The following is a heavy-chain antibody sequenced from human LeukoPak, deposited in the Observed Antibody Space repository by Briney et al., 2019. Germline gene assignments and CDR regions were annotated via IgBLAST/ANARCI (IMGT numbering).Heavy chain of an antibody. J-gene: IGHJ4*02. V-gene: IGHV3-21*01. Sequence: PGGSLRLSCAASGFTFSSYSMNWVRQAPGKGLEWVSSISSSSSYIYYADSVKGRFTISRDNAKNSLYLQMNSLRAEDTAVYYCARGTYYYDSSGYHHFDYWGQGTLVTVSS. CDR1: GFTFSSYS. D-gene: IGHD3-22*01. CDR2: ISSSSSYI. CDR3: ARGTYYYDSSGYHHFDY.